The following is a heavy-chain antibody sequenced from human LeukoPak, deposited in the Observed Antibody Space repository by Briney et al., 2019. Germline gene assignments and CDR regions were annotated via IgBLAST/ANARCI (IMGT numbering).Heavy chain of an antibody. CDR2: IDPSDSYT. Sequence: GASLRISCKGSGYSFTSYWISWVRQLPGKGLEWMGRIDPSDSYTNYSPSFQGHVTISADKSISTAYLQWSSLKASDTAMYYCARQGRIEYCSSTSCHSPLDYWGQGTLVTVSS. J-gene: IGHJ4*02. CDR1: GYSFTSYW. D-gene: IGHD2-2*02. V-gene: IGHV5-10-1*01. CDR3: ARQGRIEYCSSTSCHSPLDY.